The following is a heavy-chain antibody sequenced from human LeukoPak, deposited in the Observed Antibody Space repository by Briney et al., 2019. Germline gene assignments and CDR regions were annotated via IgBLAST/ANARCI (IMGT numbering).Heavy chain of an antibody. CDR2: INQDGSDK. Sequence: GGSLSLSCAASGFTFSSYWMSWVRQAPGKGLEWVANINQDGSDKHHVDSLKGRFTISRDNAKSSLYLQMNSLRAEDTAMYYCTSQAYSTSWSDYWGQGTLVTVSS. CDR1: GFTFSSYW. CDR3: TSQAYSTSWSDY. D-gene: IGHD6-13*01. J-gene: IGHJ4*02. V-gene: IGHV3-7*01.